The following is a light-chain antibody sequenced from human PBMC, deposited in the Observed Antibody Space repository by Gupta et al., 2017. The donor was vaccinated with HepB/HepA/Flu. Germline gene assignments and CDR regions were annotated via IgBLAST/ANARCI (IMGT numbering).Light chain of an antibody. J-gene: IGKJ2*01. CDR2: FVS. V-gene: IGKV2-28*01. Sequence: DIVWTQSPPSLLVPPGEPPSIPSRSSQSLLADNRANYLDWYLQKPGQSPQLLMYFVSNRASGVPDRISGRGSGTDFTLKISRVEAEDVGVYCCMQALQTPYTFGQGTKLEI. CDR1: QSLLADNRANY. CDR3: MQALQTPYT.